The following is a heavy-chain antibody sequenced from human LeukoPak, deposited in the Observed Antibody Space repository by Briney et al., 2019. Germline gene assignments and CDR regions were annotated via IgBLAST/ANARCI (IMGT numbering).Heavy chain of an antibody. CDR2: ISNNGGDT. D-gene: IGHD5-18*01. CDR1: GFTFTTYA. CDR3: AKSMSTAYRGFFDY. V-gene: IGHV3-23*01. J-gene: IGHJ4*02. Sequence: GGSLRLSCAASGFTFTTYAMSWVRQAPGMGLEWVSSISNNGGDTYYADSVKGRLSISSDNSKNTLYLQINSLRAEDTAMYYCAKSMSTAYRGFFDYWGQGTLVSVSS.